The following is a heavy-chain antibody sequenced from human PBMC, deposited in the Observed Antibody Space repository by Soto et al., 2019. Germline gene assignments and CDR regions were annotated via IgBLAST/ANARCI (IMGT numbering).Heavy chain of an antibody. J-gene: IGHJ6*02. CDR2: ISWDGGST. Sequence: GGSLRLSCAASGFTFDDYTMHWVRQAPGKGLEWVSLISWDGGSTYYADSVKGRFTISRDNSKNSLYLQMNSLRTEDTALYYCAKPLRSGYYYYYGMDVWGQGTTVTVSS. CDR1: GFTFDDYT. CDR3: AKPLRSGYYYYYGMDV. D-gene: IGHD3-3*01. V-gene: IGHV3-43*01.